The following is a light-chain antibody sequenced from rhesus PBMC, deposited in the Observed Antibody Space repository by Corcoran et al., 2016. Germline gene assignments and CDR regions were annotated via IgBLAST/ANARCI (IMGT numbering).Light chain of an antibody. CDR2: EVN. CDR1: SSDIGCYNY. V-gene: IGLV2-11*01. J-gene: IGLJ1*01. CDR3: SSYEASDTFI. Sequence: QSAPIQSPSVSGSLGQSVTISCTGTSSDIGCYNYVSWYRQQPGTTTKLMVYEVNIRPSGVSDRFSGSKSGNTASLTISGLQSEDEAVYYCSSYEASDTFIFGGGTRLTVL.